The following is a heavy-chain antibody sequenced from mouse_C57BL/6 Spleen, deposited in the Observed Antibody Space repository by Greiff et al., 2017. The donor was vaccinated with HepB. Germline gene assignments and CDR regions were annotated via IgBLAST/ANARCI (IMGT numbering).Heavy chain of an antibody. CDR1: GFTFSNYW. J-gene: IGHJ3*01. D-gene: IGHD3-3*01. CDR3: ILGAY. CDR2: IRLKSDNYAT. Sequence: EVKVEESGGGLVQPGGSMKLSCVASGFTFSNYWMNWVRQSPEKGLEWVAQIRLKSDNYATHYAESVKGRFTISRDDSKSSVYLQMNNLRAEDTGIYYCILGAYWGQGTLVTVSA. V-gene: IGHV6-3*01.